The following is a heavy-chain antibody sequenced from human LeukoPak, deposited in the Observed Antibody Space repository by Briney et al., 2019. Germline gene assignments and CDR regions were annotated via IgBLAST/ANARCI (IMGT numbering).Heavy chain of an antibody. Sequence: GGSLRLSCAASGFAFSSYSMNWVRQAPGKGLEWVSSISSSSSYIYYADSVKGRFTISRDNAKNSLYLQMNSLRAEDTAVYYCARDSVGYGGTSDFDYWGQGTLVTVSS. CDR2: ISSSSSYI. CDR1: GFAFSSYS. V-gene: IGHV3-21*01. D-gene: IGHD2-15*01. CDR3: ARDSVGYGGTSDFDY. J-gene: IGHJ4*02.